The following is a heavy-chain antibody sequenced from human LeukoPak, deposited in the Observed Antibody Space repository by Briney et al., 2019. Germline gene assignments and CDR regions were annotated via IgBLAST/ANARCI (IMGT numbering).Heavy chain of an antibody. V-gene: IGHV4-34*01. CDR3: AGRRYSYGYY. CDR1: GGSFSGYY. Sequence: SETLSLTCAVSGGSFSGYYWSWIRQPPGKGLEWIGEINHSGSTNYNPSLKSRVTISVDTSKNQFSLKLSSVTAADTAVYYCAGRRYSYGYYWGQGTLVTVSS. CDR2: INHSGST. J-gene: IGHJ4*02. D-gene: IGHD5-18*01.